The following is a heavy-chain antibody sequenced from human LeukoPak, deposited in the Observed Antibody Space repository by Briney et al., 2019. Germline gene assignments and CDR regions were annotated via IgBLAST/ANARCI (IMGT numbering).Heavy chain of an antibody. J-gene: IGHJ5*01. CDR3: ARAVLATKSEHWFDS. D-gene: IGHD2-8*01. Sequence: ASVKVSCKASGGTFSSYAISWVRQAPGQGLEWMGGIIPIFGTANYAQKFQGRVTITADESTSTAYMELSSLRSEDTAVYYCARAVLATKSEHWFDSWGQGTLVTVSS. CDR2: IIPIFGTA. CDR1: GGTFSSYA. V-gene: IGHV1-69*13.